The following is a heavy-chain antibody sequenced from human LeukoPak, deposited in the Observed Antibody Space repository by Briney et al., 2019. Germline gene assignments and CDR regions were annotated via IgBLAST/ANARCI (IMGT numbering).Heavy chain of an antibody. CDR1: GFTFSSYA. J-gene: IGHJ4*02. D-gene: IGHD4-17*01. CDR3: AEDVTYNDYGDYGPFDY. V-gene: IGHV3-23*01. CDR2: ISGSGGST. Sequence: PGGSLRLSCAASGFTFSSYAMSWVRQAPGKGLEWVSAISGSGGSTYYADSVKGRFTISRDNSKNTLYLQMNSLRAEDTAVYYCAEDVTYNDYGDYGPFDYWGQGTLVTVSS.